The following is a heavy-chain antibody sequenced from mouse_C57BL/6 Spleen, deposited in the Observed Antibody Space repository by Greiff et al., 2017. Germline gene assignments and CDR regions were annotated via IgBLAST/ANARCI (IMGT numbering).Heavy chain of an antibody. V-gene: IGHV5-17*01. J-gene: IGHJ2*01. CDR3: ARYDDYDDGGRDY. CDR1: GFTFSDYG. CDR2: ISSGSSTI. D-gene: IGHD2-4*01. Sequence: EVKLVESGGGLVKPGGSLKLSCAASGFTFSDYGMHWVRQAPEKGLEWVAYISSGSSTIYYADTVKGRFTIARDNAKNTLFLQMTSLRSEDTAMYYCARYDDYDDGGRDYWGQGTTLTVSS.